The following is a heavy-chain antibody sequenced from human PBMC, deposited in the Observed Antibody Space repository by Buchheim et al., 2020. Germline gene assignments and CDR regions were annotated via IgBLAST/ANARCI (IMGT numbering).Heavy chain of an antibody. J-gene: IGHJ4*02. CDR1: GGSFSGYY. CDR3: ARGFADFWSGYYLDY. CDR2: INHSGST. V-gene: IGHV4-34*01. D-gene: IGHD3-3*01. Sequence: QVQLQQWGAGLLKPSETLSLTCAVYGGSFSGYYWSWIRQPPGKGLEWIGEINHSGSTNYNPSLKSRVTISVDTPKNQFSLKLSSVTAADTAVYYCARGFADFWSGYYLDYWGQGTL.